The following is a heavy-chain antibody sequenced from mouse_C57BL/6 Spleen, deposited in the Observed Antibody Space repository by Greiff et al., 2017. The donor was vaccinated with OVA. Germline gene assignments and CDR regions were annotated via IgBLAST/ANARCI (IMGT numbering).Heavy chain of an antibody. V-gene: IGHV1-85*01. J-gene: IGHJ3*01. CDR1: GYTFTSYD. D-gene: IGHD2-1*01. Sequence: QVQLQQSGPELVKPGASVKLSCKASGYTFTSYDINWVKQRPGQGLEWIGWIYPRDGSTKYNAKFKGKATLTVDTSSSTAYMELHSLTSEDSAVYFCARWGTTSGFAYWGQGTLVTVSA. CDR2: IYPRDGST. CDR3: ARWGTTSGFAY.